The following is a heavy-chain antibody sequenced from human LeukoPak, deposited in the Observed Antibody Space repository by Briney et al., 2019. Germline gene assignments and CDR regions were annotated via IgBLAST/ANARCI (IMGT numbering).Heavy chain of an antibody. V-gene: IGHV4-59*01. D-gene: IGHD3-10*01. Sequence: SETLSLTCTVSGGSISSYYWSWIRQPPGKGLEWIGYIYYSGSTNYNPSLKSRVTISVDTSKNQFSLKLCSVTAADTAVYYCARGHRYYGSGSQSPFDYWGQGTLVTVSS. CDR2: IYYSGST. J-gene: IGHJ4*02. CDR3: ARGHRYYGSGSQSPFDY. CDR1: GGSISSYY.